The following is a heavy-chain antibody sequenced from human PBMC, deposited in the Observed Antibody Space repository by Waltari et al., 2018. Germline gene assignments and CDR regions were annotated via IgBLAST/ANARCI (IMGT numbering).Heavy chain of an antibody. CDR3: ARVRSSGWVDY. J-gene: IGHJ4*02. CDR1: GCSISSYY. D-gene: IGHD6-19*01. Sequence: QVQLQESGPGLVKPSATLSLTCTVSGCSISSYYWSWIRQPPGKGLEWIGYIYYSGSTNYNPSLKSRVTISVDTSKNQFSLKLSSVTAADTAVYYCARVRSSGWVDYWGQGTLVTVSS. CDR2: IYYSGST. V-gene: IGHV4-59*01.